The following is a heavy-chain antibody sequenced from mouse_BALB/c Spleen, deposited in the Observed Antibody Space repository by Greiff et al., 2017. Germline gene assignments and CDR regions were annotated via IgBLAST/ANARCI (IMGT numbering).Heavy chain of an antibody. CDR1: GYSFTGYT. Sequence: EVQLQQSGPELVKPGASMKISCKASGYSFTGYTMNWVKQSHGKNLEWIGLINPYNGGTSYNQKFKGKATLTVDKSSSTAYMELLSLTSEDSAVYYCARTNQITTVVATDAMDYWGQGTSVTVSS. J-gene: IGHJ4*01. CDR3: ARTNQITTVVATDAMDY. D-gene: IGHD1-1*01. CDR2: INPYNGGT. V-gene: IGHV1-18*01.